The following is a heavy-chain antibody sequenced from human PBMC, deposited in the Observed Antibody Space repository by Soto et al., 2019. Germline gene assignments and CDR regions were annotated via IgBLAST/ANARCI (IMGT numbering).Heavy chain of an antibody. Sequence: ESLKISCKGSGYSFTSYWVGWVRQMPGKGLEWMGIIYPGDSDTRYSPSFQGQVTISADKSISTAYLQWSSLKASDTAMYYCARSNYYDSSGYYSEYFDYWGQGTLVTVSS. CDR1: GYSFTSYW. CDR2: IYPGDSDT. J-gene: IGHJ4*02. CDR3: ARSNYYDSSGYYSEYFDY. D-gene: IGHD3-22*01. V-gene: IGHV5-51*01.